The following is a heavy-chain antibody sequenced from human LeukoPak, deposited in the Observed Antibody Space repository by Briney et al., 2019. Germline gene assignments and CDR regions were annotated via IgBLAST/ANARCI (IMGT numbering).Heavy chain of an antibody. CDR2: ISYDGSNK. D-gene: IGHD4-17*01. J-gene: IGHJ4*02. CDR1: GFTFSSYA. V-gene: IGHV3-30*04. Sequence: GGSLRLSCAASGFTFSSYAMHWVRQAPGKGLEWVAVISYDGSNKYYADSVKGRFTISRDNSQNTLFLQMNSLRAEETAMYYCARAPGGFHGDYSPIAYWGQGTLVTVSS. CDR3: ARAPGGFHGDYSPIAY.